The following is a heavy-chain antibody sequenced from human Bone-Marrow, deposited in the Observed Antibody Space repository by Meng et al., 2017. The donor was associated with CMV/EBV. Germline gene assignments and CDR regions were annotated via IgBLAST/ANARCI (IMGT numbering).Heavy chain of an antibody. CDR2: IYLSVST. CDR3: VRDEQQLVRGFDY. Sequence: CAVSGGSISSSHWSSCARQPPGKGLEWIGAIYLSVSTNYNPSLESRVTISVDKSKNQFSLKLSSVAAADTAVYYCVRDEQQLVRGFDYWGQGTLVTVSS. V-gene: IGHV4-4*02. D-gene: IGHD6-13*01. CDR1: GGSISSSHW. J-gene: IGHJ4*02.